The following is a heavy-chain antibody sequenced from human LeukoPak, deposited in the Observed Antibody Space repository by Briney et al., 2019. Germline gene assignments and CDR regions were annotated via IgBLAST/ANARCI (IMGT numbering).Heavy chain of an antibody. J-gene: IGHJ4*02. V-gene: IGHV4-59*01. Sequence: KASETLSLTCTVSGGSISSYYWSWIRQPPGKGLEWIGYIYYSGSTNYNPSLKSRVTISVDTSKNQFSLKLSSVTAADTAVYYCARDRTFDYWGQGTLVTVSS. CDR2: IYYSGST. CDR1: GGSISSYY. D-gene: IGHD1/OR15-1a*01. CDR3: ARDRTFDY.